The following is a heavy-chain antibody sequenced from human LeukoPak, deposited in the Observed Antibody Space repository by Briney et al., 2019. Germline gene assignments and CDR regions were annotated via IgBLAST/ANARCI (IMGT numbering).Heavy chain of an antibody. CDR2: ISYDGSNK. CDR3: AKDGGGWYVYFQH. V-gene: IGHV3-30*18. J-gene: IGHJ1*01. CDR1: GFTFTTYA. D-gene: IGHD6-19*01. Sequence: GGSLRLSCAASGFTFTTYAMSWVRQAPGKGLEWVAVISYDGSNKYYADSVKGRFTISRDNSKNTLYLQMNSLRAEDTAVYYCAKDGGGWYVYFQHWGQGTLVTVSS.